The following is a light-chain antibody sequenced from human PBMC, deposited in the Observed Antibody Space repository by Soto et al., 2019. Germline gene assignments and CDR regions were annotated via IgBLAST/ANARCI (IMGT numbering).Light chain of an antibody. V-gene: IGKV1-39*01. CDR2: AAS. J-gene: IGKJ1*01. Sequence: IHVTQSPSCQSASVECLVTMTCLASQSISSYLNWYQQKPGKAPKLLIYAASSLQSGVPSRFSGSGSGTDFTLTISSLQPEDFATYYCQQSYSTPRTFGQGTKVDI. CDR3: QQSYSTPRT. CDR1: QSISSY.